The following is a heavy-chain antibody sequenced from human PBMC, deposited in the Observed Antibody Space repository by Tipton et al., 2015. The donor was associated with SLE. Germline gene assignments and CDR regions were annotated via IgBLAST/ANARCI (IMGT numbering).Heavy chain of an antibody. CDR2: IYYSGSP. D-gene: IGHD5-18*01. CDR1: GGSFSGYY. V-gene: IGHV4-34*01. CDR3: ARDRDVYSYGPFDY. Sequence: TLSLTCAVYGGSFSGYYWGWIRQPPGKGLEWIGSIYYSGSPYYNPSLKSRVTISVDTSKNQFSLKLSSVTAADTAVYYCARDRDVYSYGPFDYWGQGTLVTASS. J-gene: IGHJ4*02.